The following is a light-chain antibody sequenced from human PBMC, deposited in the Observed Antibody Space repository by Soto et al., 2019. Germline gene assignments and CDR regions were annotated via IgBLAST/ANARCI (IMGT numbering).Light chain of an antibody. CDR1: SSDVGGYNY. Sequence: QSVLTQPASVSGSPGQSITISCTGTSSDVGGYNYVSWYQQHPGKAPKLMIYDVSNRPSGVSNRFSGSKSGNTASLTISGPRVEDEVDYYGSSYTGSSPLLFVFGPGTKVTV. J-gene: IGLJ1*01. V-gene: IGLV2-14*01. CDR3: SSYTGSSPLLFV. CDR2: DVS.